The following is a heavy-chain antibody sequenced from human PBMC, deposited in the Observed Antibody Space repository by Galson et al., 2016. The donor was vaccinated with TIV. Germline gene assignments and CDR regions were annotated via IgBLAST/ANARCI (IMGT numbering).Heavy chain of an antibody. CDR1: GFTFNNFA. D-gene: IGHD2/OR15-2a*01. CDR3: AKDANYVLPRNWFHA. CDR2: INNFGVAT. J-gene: IGHJ5*02. V-gene: IGHV3-23*01. Sequence: LRLSCAASGFTFNNFALSWVRQAPGRGLEWVSSINNFGVATYYSDSVKGRFTISRDNSKNTLYLHMSSLRVDDTAFYYCAKDANYVLPRNWFHAWGQGTLVTVSS.